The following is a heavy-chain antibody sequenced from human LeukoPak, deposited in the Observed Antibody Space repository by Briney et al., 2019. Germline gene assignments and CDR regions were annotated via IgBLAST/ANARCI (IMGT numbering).Heavy chain of an antibody. Sequence: GGSLRLSCAASGFTFSSYAMSWVRQAPGKGLEWVSIISASGSKTFSADSVKGRFTISRDKSKNTLYLQMNSLRAEDTAVYYCARDSQNWEDYWGQGTLVTVSS. CDR3: ARDSQNWEDY. CDR1: GFTFSSYA. V-gene: IGHV3-23*01. J-gene: IGHJ4*02. D-gene: IGHD7-27*01. CDR2: ISASGSKT.